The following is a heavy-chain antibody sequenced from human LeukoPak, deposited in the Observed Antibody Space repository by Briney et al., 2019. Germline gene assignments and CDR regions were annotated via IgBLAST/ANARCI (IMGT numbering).Heavy chain of an antibody. CDR2: IIPILGIA. V-gene: IGHV1-69*02. CDR1: GYTFTTYY. D-gene: IGHD3-10*01. CDR3: ARRRDIVVRGVMGHYYFDY. Sequence: ASVKVSCKASGYTFTTYYIHWVRQAPGQGLEWMGRIIPILGIANYAQKFQGRVTITADKSTSTAYMELSSLRSEDTAVYYCARRRDIVVRGVMGHYYFDYWGQGTLVTVSS. J-gene: IGHJ4*02.